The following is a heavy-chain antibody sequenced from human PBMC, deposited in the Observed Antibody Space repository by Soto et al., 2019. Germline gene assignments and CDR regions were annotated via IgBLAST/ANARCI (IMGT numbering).Heavy chain of an antibody. J-gene: IGHJ4*02. D-gene: IGHD2-15*01. CDR1: GGSISSSSYY. CDR2: IYYSGST. CDR3: ARGSEESVGSSPYYFDY. V-gene: IGHV4-39*01. Sequence: PSETLSLTCTVSGGSISSSSYYWGWIRQPPGKGLEWIGSIYYSGSTYYNPSLKSRVTISVDTSKNQFSLKLSSVTAADTAVYYCARGSEESVGSSPYYFDYWGQGTLVTVSS.